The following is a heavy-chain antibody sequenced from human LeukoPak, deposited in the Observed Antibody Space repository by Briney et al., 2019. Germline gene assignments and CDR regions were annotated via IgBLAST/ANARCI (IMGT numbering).Heavy chain of an antibody. CDR3: TTDYQLDY. V-gene: IGHV3-49*04. CDR1: GFTFGDFV. J-gene: IGHJ4*02. CDR2: IRTKVNGDTT. Sequence: GGSLRLSCTASGFTFGDFVMSWVRQTPGKGLEWVGFIRTKVNGDTTKYAASVQGRFTISRDDSKSIAYLQMNSLKTADTAVYYCTTDYQLDYWGQGTLVTVSS. D-gene: IGHD3-16*01.